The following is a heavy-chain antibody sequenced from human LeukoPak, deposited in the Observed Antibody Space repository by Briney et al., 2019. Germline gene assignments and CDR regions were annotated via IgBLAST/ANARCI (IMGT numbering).Heavy chain of an antibody. Sequence: GGSLRLSCAASGFTFSSYAMHWVRQAPGKGLEWVAVISYDGSNKYYADSVKGRFTISRDNSKNTLYLQMNSLRAEDTAVYYCARDQRRVEYQPLLSHAFDIWGQGTMVTVSS. CDR2: ISYDGSNK. CDR1: GFTFSSYA. V-gene: IGHV3-30-3*01. J-gene: IGHJ3*02. D-gene: IGHD2-2*01. CDR3: ARDQRRVEYQPLLSHAFDI.